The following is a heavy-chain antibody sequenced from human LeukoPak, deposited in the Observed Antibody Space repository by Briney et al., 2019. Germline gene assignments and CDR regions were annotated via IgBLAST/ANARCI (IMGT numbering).Heavy chain of an antibody. Sequence: GGSLRLSCAASGFTVSSNYMSWVRQAPGKGLEWVSVIYSGGSTYYADSVKGRFTIPRDNSKNTLYLQMNSLRAEDTAVYYCARVHFWSCYYLDYWGQGTLVTVSS. CDR1: GFTVSSNY. D-gene: IGHD3-3*02. CDR3: ARVHFWSCYYLDY. CDR2: IYSGGST. V-gene: IGHV3-66*02. J-gene: IGHJ4*02.